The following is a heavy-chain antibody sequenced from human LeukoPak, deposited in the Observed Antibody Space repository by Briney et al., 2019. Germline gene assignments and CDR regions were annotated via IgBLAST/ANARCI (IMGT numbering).Heavy chain of an antibody. CDR2: IYPGDSDT. CDR3: ARSEVGYCSSTSCSLFDY. CDR1: GHSFTSYW. Sequence: GESLKISCKGSGHSFTSYWIGWVRQMPGKGLEWMGIIYPGDSDTRYSPSFQGQVTISADKSISTAYLQWSSLKASDTAMYYCARSEVGYCSSTSCSLFDYWGQGTLVTVSS. J-gene: IGHJ4*02. D-gene: IGHD2-2*01. V-gene: IGHV5-51*01.